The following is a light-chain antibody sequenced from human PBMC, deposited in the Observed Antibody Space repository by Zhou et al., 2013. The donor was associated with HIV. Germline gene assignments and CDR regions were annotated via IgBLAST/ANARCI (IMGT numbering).Light chain of an antibody. V-gene: IGKV1-39*01. Sequence: DIQMTQSPSSVSASVGDTVTITCRASQNINSDLNWYQKKSGQAPNLLMYAASIMNSGVPSRFSGSGSGTDFTLTISSLQPEDFATYYCQQSYSTPYSFGQGTKLEIK. J-gene: IGKJ2*03. CDR2: AAS. CDR1: QNINSD. CDR3: QQSYSTPYS.